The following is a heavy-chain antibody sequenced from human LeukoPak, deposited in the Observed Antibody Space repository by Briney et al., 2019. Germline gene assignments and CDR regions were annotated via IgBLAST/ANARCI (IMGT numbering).Heavy chain of an antibody. CDR2: ISASGAST. CDR3: TKDDGYYDSSGSFLFDS. Sequence: GGSLRLSCAASGFTFRNYAMSWVRQAPWKGLEWVSTISASGASTGYADSVKGRFTISRDNSKNTLYLQMNSLRAEDTAVYYCTKDDGYYDSSGSFLFDSWGQGTLVTVSS. J-gene: IGHJ4*02. V-gene: IGHV3-23*01. D-gene: IGHD3-22*01. CDR1: GFTFRNYA.